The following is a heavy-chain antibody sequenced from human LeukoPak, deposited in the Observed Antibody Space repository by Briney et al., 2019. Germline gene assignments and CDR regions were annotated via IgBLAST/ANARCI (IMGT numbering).Heavy chain of an antibody. Sequence: PSETLSLTCTVSGYSISSGYYWGWIRQPPGKGLEWIGSIYYSGSTYYNPSLKSRVTISVDTSKNQFSLELSSVTAADTAVYYCARRIGYSGYDAGFDPWGQGTLVTVSS. J-gene: IGHJ5*02. CDR1: GYSISSGYY. CDR2: IYYSGST. CDR3: ARRIGYSGYDAGFDP. V-gene: IGHV4-38-2*02. D-gene: IGHD5-12*01.